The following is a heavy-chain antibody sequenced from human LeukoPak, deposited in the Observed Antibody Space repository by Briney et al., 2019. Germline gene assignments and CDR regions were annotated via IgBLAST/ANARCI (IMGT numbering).Heavy chain of an antibody. J-gene: IGHJ2*01. CDR2: IIPFLDVT. CDR1: GVTFSNYG. CDR3: ASAAVIWYFDL. V-gene: IGHV1-69*04. Sequence: GSSVKVSCTASGVTFSNYGFSWVRQAPGQGLEWMGRIIPFLDVTTYAQKFQDRVTISADKSTNTVYMEINSLKSEDTAVCFCASAAVIWYFDLWGRGSLVTVSS. D-gene: IGHD6-25*01.